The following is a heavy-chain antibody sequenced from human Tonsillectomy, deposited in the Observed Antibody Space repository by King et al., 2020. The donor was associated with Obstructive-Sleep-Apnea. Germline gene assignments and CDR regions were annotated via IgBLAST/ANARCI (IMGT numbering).Heavy chain of an antibody. CDR2: ISGSGGST. D-gene: IGHD2-2*01. CDR3: AKGTHGYCSSTSCYGAMDV. V-gene: IGHV3-23*04. CDR1: GFTFSSYA. Sequence: EVQLVESGGGLVQPGGSLRLSCAASGFTFSSYAMTWVRQAPGKGLEWVSAISGSGGSTYYADSVKGRFTISRDNSKNTLYLQMNGLRAEDTAVYYCAKGTHGYCSSTSCYGAMDVWGQGTTVTVSS. J-gene: IGHJ6*02.